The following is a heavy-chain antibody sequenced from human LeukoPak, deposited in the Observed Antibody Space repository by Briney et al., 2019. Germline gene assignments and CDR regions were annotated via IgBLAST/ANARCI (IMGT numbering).Heavy chain of an antibody. J-gene: IGHJ4*02. CDR1: GFTFNSFA. CDR2: ISYTGTYI. V-gene: IGHV3-21*04. D-gene: IGHD1-26*01. Sequence: GGSLRLSCAASGFTFNSFAMNWARQAPGKGLEWVSSISYTGTYIYYADSVKGRFTISRDNAQNSLYLQMNSLRAEDTAIYYCVRDRGTYRPIDYWGQGTLVTVSS. CDR3: VRDRGTYRPIDY.